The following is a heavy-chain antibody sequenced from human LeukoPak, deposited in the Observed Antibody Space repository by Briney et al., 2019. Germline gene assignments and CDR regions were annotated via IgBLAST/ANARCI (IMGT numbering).Heavy chain of an antibody. CDR1: GFTFSSLH. V-gene: IGHV3-23*01. CDR2: ISSSGGST. D-gene: IGHD3-22*01. CDR3: ARPQYYYDSSGYSSD. Sequence: GGSLRLSCAASGFTFSSLHMTWVRQAPGKGLEWVSAISSSGGSTYYADSVKGRFTVSRDKSKNMLYLQMNSLRVEDTAVYYCARPQYYYDSSGYSSDWGQGTLVTVSS. J-gene: IGHJ4*02.